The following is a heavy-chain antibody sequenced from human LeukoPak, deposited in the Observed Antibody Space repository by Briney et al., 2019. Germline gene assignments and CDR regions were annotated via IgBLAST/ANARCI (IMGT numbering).Heavy chain of an antibody. CDR3: AREREYYYYYGMDV. V-gene: IGHV3-30-3*01. CDR1: GFTFSSYA. J-gene: IGHJ6*02. CDR2: ISYDGSNK. Sequence: GGSLRLSCAASGFTFSSYAMHWVRQAPGKGLEWAAVISYDGSNKYYADSVKGRFTISRDNSKNTLYLRMNSLRAEDTAVYYCAREREYYYYYGMDVWGQGTTVTVSS.